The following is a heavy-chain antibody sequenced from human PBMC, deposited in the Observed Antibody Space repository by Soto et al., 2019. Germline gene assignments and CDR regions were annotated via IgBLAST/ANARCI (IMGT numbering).Heavy chain of an antibody. V-gene: IGHV3-33*01. CDR1: GFTFSGYA. D-gene: IGHD1-7*01. CDR2: IYYDGINK. CDR3: ARPVRPTTTNWYFGTASDI. Sequence: QVQLVESGGGVVQPGGSQRLSCAASGFTFSGYATHWVRQAPGKGLEWVAVIYYDGINKYYADFVEGRFTISRDNSKNTMYLQMNSLRAEDTALYYCARPVRPTTTNWYFGTASDIWGQGTMVTVSS. J-gene: IGHJ3*02.